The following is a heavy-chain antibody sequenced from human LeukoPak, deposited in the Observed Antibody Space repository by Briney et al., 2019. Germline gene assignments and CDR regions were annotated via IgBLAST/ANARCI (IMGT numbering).Heavy chain of an antibody. J-gene: IGHJ4*02. CDR3: ARGRRGSPSDYVV. V-gene: IGHV4-39*07. CDR2: VYFDGGT. Sequence: SETLSLTCSVSGGSVTSGTYHWGWIRQPPGKGLEWIGSVYFDGGTHYKPSLQSRVTISVDTSKNQFSLKLRSVTAADTAVYYCARGRRGSPSDYVVWGQGTLVTVSS. D-gene: IGHD3-16*01. CDR1: GGSVTSGTYH.